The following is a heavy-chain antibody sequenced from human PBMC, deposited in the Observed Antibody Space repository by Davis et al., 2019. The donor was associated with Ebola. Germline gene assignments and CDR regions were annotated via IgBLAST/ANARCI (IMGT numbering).Heavy chain of an antibody. CDR1: GFTFSSYA. Sequence: GESLKISCAASGFTFSSYAMSWVRQAPGKGLEWVSAISGSGGSTYYADSVKGRFTISRDNSKNTLYLQMNSLRAEDTAVYYCAKDEGECGGDCHNWFDPWGQGTLVTVSS. CDR3: AKDEGECGGDCHNWFDP. J-gene: IGHJ5*02. CDR2: ISGSGGST. V-gene: IGHV3-23*01. D-gene: IGHD2-21*01.